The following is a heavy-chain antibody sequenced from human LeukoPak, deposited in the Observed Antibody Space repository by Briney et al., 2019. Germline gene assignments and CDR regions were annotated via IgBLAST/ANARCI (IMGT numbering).Heavy chain of an antibody. Sequence: SQTLPLTCVISGDSVSSNSVAWNWIRQSPSRGLVWLGRTYYRSKWYNDYAVSVTSRITINPDMSKNQFSLQLNSVTPEDTAVYYCAREIAGRKDYWGQGTLVTVSS. J-gene: IGHJ4*02. V-gene: IGHV6-1*01. CDR1: GDSVSSNSVA. CDR2: TYYRSKWYN. D-gene: IGHD1-26*01. CDR3: AREIAGRKDY.